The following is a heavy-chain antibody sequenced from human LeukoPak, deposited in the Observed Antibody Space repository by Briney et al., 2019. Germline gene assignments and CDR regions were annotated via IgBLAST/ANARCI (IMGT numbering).Heavy chain of an antibody. J-gene: IGHJ3*02. CDR1: RYTLTELS. CDR2: FYPEGGET. D-gene: IGHD4-17*01. CDR3: ATGYNDYGDSSFSWYDAFDI. Sequence: ASLKVSSKVSRYTLTELSMHCVRQAPGKGLEWMGGFYPEGGETIYAKKFQGRVTMTEDTSTDTAYMELSSLRSEDTAVYYCATGYNDYGDSSFSWYDAFDIWGQGTMVTVSS. V-gene: IGHV1-24*01.